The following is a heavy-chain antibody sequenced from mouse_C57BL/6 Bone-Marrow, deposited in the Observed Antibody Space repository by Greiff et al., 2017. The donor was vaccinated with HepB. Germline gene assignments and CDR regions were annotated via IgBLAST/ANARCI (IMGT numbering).Heavy chain of an antibody. Sequence: SGTVLARPGASVKMSCKTSGYTFTSYWMHWVKQRPGQGLEWIGAIYPGNSDTSYNQKFKGKAKLTAVTSASTAYMERSSLTNEDSAVYYCTSPYYGNYSTWFAYWGQGTLVTVSA. CDR2: IYPGNSDT. J-gene: IGHJ3*01. V-gene: IGHV1-5*01. CDR1: GYTFTSYW. CDR3: TSPYYGNYSTWFAY. D-gene: IGHD2-10*01.